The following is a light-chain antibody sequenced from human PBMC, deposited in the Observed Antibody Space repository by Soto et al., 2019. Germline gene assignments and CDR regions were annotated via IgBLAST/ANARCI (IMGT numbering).Light chain of an antibody. J-gene: IGKJ5*01. CDR2: GSS. V-gene: IGKV3-15*01. CDR3: QQYNYWPYT. Sequence: IVITQSTATLSVSQGERATLSCRSTESLNNNLAWYQQRPGQAPRLLIYGSSTRATGIPARFSGTGSGTEFTLTITSLQSEDFAVYYCQQYNYWPYTFGQGTRLEI. CDR1: ESLNNN.